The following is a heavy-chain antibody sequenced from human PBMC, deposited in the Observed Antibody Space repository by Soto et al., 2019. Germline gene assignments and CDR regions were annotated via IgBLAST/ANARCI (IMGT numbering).Heavy chain of an antibody. J-gene: IGHJ1*01. CDR1: GGTFSSYA. V-gene: IGHV1-69*12. Sequence: QVQLVQSGAEVKKPGSSVKVSCKASGGTFSSYAISWVRQAPGQGLEWMGGIIPIFGTANYAQKFQGRVTXXAXEXNGTAYMELSSLRSEDTAVYYCAGQRGDGDYVDFQHWGQGTLVTVSS. CDR3: AGQRGDGDYVDFQH. CDR2: IIPIFGTA. D-gene: IGHD4-17*01.